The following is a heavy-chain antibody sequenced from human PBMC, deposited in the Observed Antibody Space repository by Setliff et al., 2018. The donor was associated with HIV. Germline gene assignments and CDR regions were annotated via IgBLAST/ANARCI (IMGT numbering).Heavy chain of an antibody. CDR2: INHSGNT. J-gene: IGHJ3*02. CDR1: GGSISTSSYY. CDR3: ARLFQWMSYGFDI. Sequence: PSETLSLTCTVSGGSISTSSYYWGWIRQTPGMGLEWIGSINHSGNTYYSPSLKNRVTISVDTSKNQFSLRLSSVTAADTAVYYCARLFQWMSYGFDIWGQGTMVTVSS. D-gene: IGHD5-12*01. V-gene: IGHV4-39*01.